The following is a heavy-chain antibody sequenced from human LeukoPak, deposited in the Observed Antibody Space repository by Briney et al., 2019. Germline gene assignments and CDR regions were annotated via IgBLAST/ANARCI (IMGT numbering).Heavy chain of an antibody. CDR2: INPNSGGT. CDR3: ARDRVAVAGTSYYY. CDR1: GYTFTGYY. J-gene: IGHJ4*02. Sequence: ASVKVSCKASGYTFTGYYMHWVRQAPGQGLEWMGWINPNSGGTNYAQKFQGRVTMTRDTSISTVYMELSRLRSDDTAVYYCARDRVAVAGTSYYYWGQGTLVTVSS. V-gene: IGHV1-2*02. D-gene: IGHD6-19*01.